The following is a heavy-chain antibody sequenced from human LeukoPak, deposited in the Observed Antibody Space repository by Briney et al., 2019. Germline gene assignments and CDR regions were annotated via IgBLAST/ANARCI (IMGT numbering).Heavy chain of an antibody. Sequence: PGGSLRLSCAASGFTFSSYDMNWVRQAPGKGLEWVSYISSSGRTIYYADSVKGRFTISRDNAENSLYLQMSSLRVEDTGVYYCARDSYSRSWGQGTLVTVSS. CDR1: GFTFSSYD. J-gene: IGHJ5*02. CDR2: ISSSGRTI. V-gene: IGHV3-48*03. CDR3: ARDSYSRS. D-gene: IGHD6-13*01.